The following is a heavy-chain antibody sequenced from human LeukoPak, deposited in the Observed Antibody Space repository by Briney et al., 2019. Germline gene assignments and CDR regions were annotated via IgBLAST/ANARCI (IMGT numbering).Heavy chain of an antibody. CDR3: ARATWDPNYYYYMDV. CDR1: GVTFSSYE. CDR2: ISSSGSTI. D-gene: IGHD1-26*01. J-gene: IGHJ6*03. Sequence: PGGSLRLSCAASGVTFSSYEMNWVRQAPGKGLEWVSYISSSGSTIYYADSVKGRFTISRDNAENSLYLQMNSLRAEDTAVYYCARATWDPNYYYYMDVWGKGTTVTISS. V-gene: IGHV3-48*03.